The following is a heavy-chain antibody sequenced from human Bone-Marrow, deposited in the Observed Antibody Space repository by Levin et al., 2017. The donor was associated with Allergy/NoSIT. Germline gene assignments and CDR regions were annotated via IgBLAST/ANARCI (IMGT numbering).Heavy chain of an antibody. CDR2: VSSDGRNK. CDR3: ARDFIGRAVSGPFDY. CDR1: GFTFSNYG. V-gene: IGHV3-30*03. D-gene: IGHD2-15*01. J-gene: IGHJ4*02. Sequence: GGSLRLSCAASGFTFSNYGMHWVRQAPGKGLEWVAVVSSDGRNKYYTDSVKGRFTISRDNSKSTLYLQMNGLRTEDTAFYYCARDFIGRAVSGPFDYWGQATLVTVSS.